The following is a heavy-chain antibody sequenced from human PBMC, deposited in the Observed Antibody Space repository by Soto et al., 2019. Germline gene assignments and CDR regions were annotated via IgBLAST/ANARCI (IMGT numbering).Heavy chain of an antibody. V-gene: IGHV4-59*01. CDR1: GGSISSYY. J-gene: IGHJ6*02. D-gene: IGHD3-10*01. CDR3: AIDQGSGRNYYYGMDV. CDR2: IYYSGST. Sequence: SETLSLTCTVSGGSISSYYWSWIRQPPGKGLEWIGYIYYSGSTNYNPSLKSRVTISVDTSKNQFSLKLSSVTAADTAVYYCAIDQGSGRNYYYGMDVWGQGTTVTVSS.